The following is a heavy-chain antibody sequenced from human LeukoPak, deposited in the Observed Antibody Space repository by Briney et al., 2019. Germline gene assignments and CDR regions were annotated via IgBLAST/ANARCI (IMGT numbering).Heavy chain of an antibody. CDR1: GGTFSSYA. CDR2: IIPIFGTA. CDR3: ARDQGNSNYYYYYMDV. J-gene: IGHJ6*03. D-gene: IGHD4-23*01. V-gene: IGHV1-69*05. Sequence: SVKVSCKASGGTFSSYAISWVRQAPGQGHEWMGGIIPIFGTANYAQKFQGRVTITTDESTSTAYMELSSLRSEDTAVYYCARDQGNSNYYYYYMDVWGKGTTVTVSS.